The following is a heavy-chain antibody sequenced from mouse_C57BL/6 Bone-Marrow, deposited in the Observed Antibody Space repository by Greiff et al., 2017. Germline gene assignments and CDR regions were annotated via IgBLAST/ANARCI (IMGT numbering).Heavy chain of an antibody. J-gene: IGHJ2*01. Sequence: EVKLVESGGGLVKPGGSLKLSCAASGFTFSSYTMSLVRLPPATRLELVAPVSGCCGNTYYPDRVKGRFTISRDNAKNTLYLQMSSLRSEDTALYYCARLRRYFDYGGTGTTLTVSS. CDR3: ARLRRYFDY. CDR1: GFTFSSYT. CDR2: VSGCCGNT. D-gene: IGHD2-12*01. V-gene: IGHV5-9*01.